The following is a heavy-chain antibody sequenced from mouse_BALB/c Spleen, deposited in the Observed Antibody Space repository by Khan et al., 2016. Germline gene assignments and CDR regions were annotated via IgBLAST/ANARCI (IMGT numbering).Heavy chain of an antibody. CDR1: GYTFTDYS. J-gene: IGHJ1*01. D-gene: IGHD2-14*01. Sequence: QFQLVQSGPELKKPGETVKISCKASGYTFTDYSMHWVKQAPGKGLKWMGWKNTETGEPTYADDFKGRFAFSLDTSASTASLQINNLKYEDTATYLAARRVRWDFDVWGAGTTVTVSS. CDR3: ARRVRWDFDV. V-gene: IGHV9-2-1*01. CDR2: KNTETGEP.